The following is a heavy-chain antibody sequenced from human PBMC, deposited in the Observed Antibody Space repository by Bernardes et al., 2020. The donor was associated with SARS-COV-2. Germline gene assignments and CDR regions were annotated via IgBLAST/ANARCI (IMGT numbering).Heavy chain of an antibody. Sequence: GGSLRLSCAASGFTFSSYAMSWVRQAPGKGLEWVSAISGSGGSTYYADSVKGRFTISRDNSKNTLYLQMNSLRAEDTAVYYCAKLTRDAWHEGSQYYYYGMDVWGQGTTVTVSS. CDR3: AKLTRDAWHEGSQYYYYGMDV. J-gene: IGHJ6*02. CDR1: GFTFSSYA. D-gene: IGHD3-9*01. V-gene: IGHV3-23*01. CDR2: ISGSGGST.